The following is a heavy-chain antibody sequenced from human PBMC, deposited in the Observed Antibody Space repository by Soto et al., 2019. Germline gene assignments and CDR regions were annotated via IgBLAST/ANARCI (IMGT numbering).Heavy chain of an antibody. CDR2: IKSKSDGGTT. J-gene: IGHJ4*02. V-gene: IGHV3-15*01. Sequence: GGSLRLSCAASGFSFSSAWMSWVRQTPEKGLEWVGRIKSKSDGGTTDYAAPVKGRFTISRDDSENTLYLQMNSLKTEDTAVYYCTTDRFYSPVGHWGQGTLVTVPQ. CDR3: TTDRFYSPVGH. D-gene: IGHD4-4*01. CDR1: GFSFSSAW.